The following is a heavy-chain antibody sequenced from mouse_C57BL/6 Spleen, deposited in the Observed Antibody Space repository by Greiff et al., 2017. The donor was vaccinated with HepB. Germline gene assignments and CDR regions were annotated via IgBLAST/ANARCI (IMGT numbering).Heavy chain of an antibody. CDR3: ARRDYDGSRGAMDY. V-gene: IGHV1-55*01. CDR2: IYPGSGST. CDR1: GYTFTSYW. Sequence: QVQLQQPGAELVKPGASVKMSCKASGYTFTSYWITWVKQRPGQGLEWIGDIYPGSGSTNYNEKFKSKATLTVDTSSSTAYMQLSSLTSEDSAVYYCARRDYDGSRGAMDYWGQGTSVTVSS. D-gene: IGHD1-1*01. J-gene: IGHJ4*01.